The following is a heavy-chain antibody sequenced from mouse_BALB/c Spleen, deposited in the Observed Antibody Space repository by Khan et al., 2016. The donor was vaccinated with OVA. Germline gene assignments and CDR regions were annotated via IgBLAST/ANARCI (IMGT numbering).Heavy chain of an antibody. Sequence: QVQLKESGPGLVAPSQSLSITCTVSGFSLTGYGVNWVRQPPGKGLEWLGVIWGDGSTNYHSVLKSRLSIRQDNSKSHVFLKLNSLQNDDTATYYWAKGDYGYAWFAYWGQGTLVTVSA. D-gene: IGHD2-2*01. CDR3: AKGDYGYAWFAY. CDR2: IWGDGST. CDR1: GFSLTGYG. J-gene: IGHJ3*01. V-gene: IGHV2-3*01.